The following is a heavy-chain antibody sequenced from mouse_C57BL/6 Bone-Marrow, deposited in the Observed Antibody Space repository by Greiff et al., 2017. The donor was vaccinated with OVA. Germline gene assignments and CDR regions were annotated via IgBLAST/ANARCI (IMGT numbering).Heavy chain of an antibody. Sequence: EVKLVESGGGLVQPGGSLKLSCAASGFTFSDYYMYWVRQTPEKRLVWVAYISNGGGSTYYPDTVKGRFTISRDNAKNTLYLQMSRLKSEDTAMYYCARPLYYYGWFAYWGQGTLVTVSA. CDR1: GFTFSDYY. V-gene: IGHV5-12*01. J-gene: IGHJ3*01. CDR3: ARPLYYYGWFAY. CDR2: ISNGGGST. D-gene: IGHD1-1*01.